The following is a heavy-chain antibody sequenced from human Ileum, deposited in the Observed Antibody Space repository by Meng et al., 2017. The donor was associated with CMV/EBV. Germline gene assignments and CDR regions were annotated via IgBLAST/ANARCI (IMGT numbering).Heavy chain of an antibody. V-gene: IGHV4-4*07. CDR3: ARDLIRDDTGSWFDP. Sequence: QVQLQESGPGLVNPSETLSLTCTVSGDSISRYFWSWIRQPAGKGLEWIGRINTSGKTTYSPSLKSRVTMSLDTSKNQFSLRLTSVSAADTALYYCARDLIRDDTGSWFDPWGQGTLVTVSS. CDR1: GDSISRYF. D-gene: IGHD3-16*01. CDR2: INTSGKT. J-gene: IGHJ5*02.